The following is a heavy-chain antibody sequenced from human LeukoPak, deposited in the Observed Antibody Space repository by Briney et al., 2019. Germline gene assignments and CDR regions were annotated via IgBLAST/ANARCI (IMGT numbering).Heavy chain of an antibody. J-gene: IGHJ4*02. V-gene: IGHV3-9*01. CDR3: AKDTIGALDY. CDR2: IRWNSGSI. CDR1: GFTLADYA. Sequence: GRSLRLSCAASGFTLADYAMHWVRQAPGKGLEWASDIRWNSGSIGYADSVKGRFTISRDNAKNSLYLQMNSLRAEDTALYYCAKDTIGALDYWGQGTLVTVSS.